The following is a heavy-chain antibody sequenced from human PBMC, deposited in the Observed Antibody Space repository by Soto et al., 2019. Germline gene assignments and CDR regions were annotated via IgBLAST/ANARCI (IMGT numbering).Heavy chain of an antibody. V-gene: IGHV1-69*08. J-gene: IGHJ5*02. CDR3: ARDTAPIAISGWSDP. Sequence: QVQLVQSGAEVKKPGSSVKVSCKASGGTFSSYTISWVRQAPGQGLEWMGRIIPILGIANYAQKFQGRVTITADKSTSTAYMELSSLRSEDTAVYYCARDTAPIAISGWSDPWGQGTLVTVSS. D-gene: IGHD2-2*02. CDR1: GGTFSSYT. CDR2: IIPILGIA.